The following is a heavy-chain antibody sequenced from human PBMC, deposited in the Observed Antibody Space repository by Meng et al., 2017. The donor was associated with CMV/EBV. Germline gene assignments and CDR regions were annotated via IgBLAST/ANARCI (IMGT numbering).Heavy chain of an antibody. V-gene: IGHV3-30-3*01. CDR1: GFTFSSYA. CDR2: ISYDGSNK. D-gene: IGHD6-13*01. J-gene: IGHJ4*02. CDR3: ARDPIAAAGNYFDY. Sequence: GESLKISCAASGFTFSSYAMHWVRQAPGKGLEWVAVISYDGSNKYYADSVKGRFTISRDNSKNTLYLQMNSLRAEDTAVYYCARDPIAAAGNYFDYWGQGTLVTVSS.